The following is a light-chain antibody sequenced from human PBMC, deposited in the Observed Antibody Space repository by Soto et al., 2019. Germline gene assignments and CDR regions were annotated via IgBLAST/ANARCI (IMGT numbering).Light chain of an antibody. Sequence: DIRMTQSPSTLSASVGDRVTITCRASQSISNCSAWYQQKPGKAPNLLIYKASSLESGVPSRLSGSASGKEFTLTISSMKPDDFGTYYCQEYNSYWTFGQGTQVDI. CDR2: KAS. CDR1: QSISNC. V-gene: IGKV1-5*03. CDR3: QEYNSYWT. J-gene: IGKJ1*01.